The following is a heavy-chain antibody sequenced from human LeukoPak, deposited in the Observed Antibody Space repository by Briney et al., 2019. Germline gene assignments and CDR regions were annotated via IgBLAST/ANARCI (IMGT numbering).Heavy chain of an antibody. D-gene: IGHD3-9*01. CDR3: ASRYTTARHFDWDVDY. V-gene: IGHV1-69*05. CDR2: IVPVFGTP. J-gene: IGHJ4*02. Sequence: SVKVSCKASGDTFSKYAVTWVRQAPGQGLEWMGNIVPVFGTPIYAQKFQGRVTITTDESRTTAYMELSSLRSEDAALYYCASRYTTARHFDWDVDYWGQGTLLTVSS. CDR1: GDTFSKYA.